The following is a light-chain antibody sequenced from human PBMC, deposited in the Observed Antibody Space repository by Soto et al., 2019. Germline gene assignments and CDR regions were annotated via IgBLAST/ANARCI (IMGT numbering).Light chain of an antibody. CDR3: QQYGSSPYT. J-gene: IGKJ2*01. CDR1: QSVSSSY. CDR2: GAS. V-gene: IGKV3-20*01. Sequence: EIVLTQSPGTLSLSPGERATLSCRASQSVSSSYLAWYQQKPGQAPRLLIYGASSRATGIPDRFSGSGSGTDFTLTISRLEPEDFAVYSCQQYGSSPYTFGQGTTLEIK.